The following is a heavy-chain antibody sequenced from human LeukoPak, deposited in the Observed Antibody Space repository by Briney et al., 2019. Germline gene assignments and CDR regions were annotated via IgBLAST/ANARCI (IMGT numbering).Heavy chain of an antibody. CDR2: ISYGGSNK. CDR3: ARDPWGSGYDPFDY. J-gene: IGHJ4*02. CDR1: GFTFSSYA. Sequence: GGSLRLSCAASGFTFSSYAMHWVRQAPGKGLEWVAVISYGGSNKYYADSVKGRFTISRDNSKNTLYLQMNSLRAEDTAVYYCARDPWGSGYDPFDYWGQGTLVTVSS. D-gene: IGHD5-12*01. V-gene: IGHV3-30-3*01.